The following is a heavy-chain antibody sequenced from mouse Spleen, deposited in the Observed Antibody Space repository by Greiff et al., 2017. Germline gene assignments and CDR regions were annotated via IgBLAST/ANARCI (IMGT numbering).Heavy chain of an antibody. CDR2: IDPETGGT. Sequence: QVQLQQSGAELVRPGASVTLSCKASGYTFTDYEMHWVKQTPVHGLEWIGAIDPETGGTAYNQKFKGKATLTADKSSSTAYMELRSLTSEDSAVYYCTREGNIYYAMDYWGQGTSVTVSS. J-gene: IGHJ4*01. V-gene: IGHV1-15*01. CDR1: GYTFTDYE. CDR3: TREGNIYYAMDY. D-gene: IGHD2-1*01.